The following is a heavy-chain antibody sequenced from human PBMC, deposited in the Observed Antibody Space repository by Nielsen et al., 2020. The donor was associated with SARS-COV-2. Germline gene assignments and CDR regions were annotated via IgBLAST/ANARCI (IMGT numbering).Heavy chain of an antibody. CDR3: ARDNGGSSTSCLDY. D-gene: IGHD2-2*01. J-gene: IGHJ4*02. V-gene: IGHV4-38-2*02. CDR2: IYHSGST. CDR1: GYSISSGYY. Sequence: SEILSLTCTVSGYSISSGYYWGWIRQPPGKGLEWIGSIYHSGSTYYNPSLKSRVTISVDTSKNQFSLKLSSVTAADTAVYYCARDNGGSSTSCLDYWGQGTLVTVSS.